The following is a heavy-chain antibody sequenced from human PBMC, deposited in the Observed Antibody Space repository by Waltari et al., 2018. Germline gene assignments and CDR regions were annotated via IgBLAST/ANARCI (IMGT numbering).Heavy chain of an antibody. CDR2: IYYNGIT. CDR1: GGSIRRGGFY. J-gene: IGHJ5*02. CDR3: VRHWKKSGYRFDP. Sequence: QLQLQESGPGLVKPSETLSPPCTVSGGSIRRGGFYWGWIRQSPGTGPEWIGSIYYNGITYYNPVLKSRVTISGDTSKNQFSLRLSSVTAADTAVYYCVRHWKKSGYRFDPWGQGILVTVSS. D-gene: IGHD5-12*01. V-gene: IGHV4-39*01.